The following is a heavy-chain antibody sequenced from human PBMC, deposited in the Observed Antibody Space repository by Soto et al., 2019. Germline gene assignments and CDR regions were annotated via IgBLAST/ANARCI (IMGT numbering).Heavy chain of an antibody. CDR2: IIPIFGTA. V-gene: IGHV1-69*13. D-gene: IGHD2-21*02. CDR3: ARGHCGGDCLYYFDY. Sequence: SVKVSCKASGGTFSSYAISWVRQAPGQGLEWMGGIIPIFGTANYAQKFQGRVTITADESTSTAYMELSSLRSEDTAVYYCARGHCGGDCLYYFDYWGQGTLVTSPQ. CDR1: GGTFSSYA. J-gene: IGHJ4*02.